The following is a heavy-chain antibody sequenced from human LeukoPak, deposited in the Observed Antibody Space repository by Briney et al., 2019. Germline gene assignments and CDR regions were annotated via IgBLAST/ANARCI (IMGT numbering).Heavy chain of an antibody. D-gene: IGHD3-10*01. J-gene: IGHJ3*02. CDR1: GGSFSGYY. Sequence: KPSETLSLTCAVYGGSFSGYYWSWIRQPPGKGLEWIGEINHSGSTNYNPSLESRVTISVDTSKNQFSLKLSSVTAADTAVYYCARGSPGLLWFGSHAFDIWGQGTMVTVSS. CDR2: INHSGST. V-gene: IGHV4-34*01. CDR3: ARGSPGLLWFGSHAFDI.